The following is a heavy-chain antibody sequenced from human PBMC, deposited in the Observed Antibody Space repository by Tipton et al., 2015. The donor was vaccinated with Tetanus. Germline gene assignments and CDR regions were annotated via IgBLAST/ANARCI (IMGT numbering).Heavy chain of an antibody. D-gene: IGHD6-19*01. CDR2: INPNSGGT. J-gene: IGHJ6*02. CDR3: ARSGWAGSSYHYGMDV. Sequence: VQLVQSGAEVKKPGASVKVSCKTAGYSFTGYYIHWVRQAPGQGLEWMGWINPNSGGTNYAQKFQGRVTMTRDTSISTVYMELSRLKSDDTAVYFCARSGWAGSSYHYGMDVWGRGTTVTVSS. V-gene: IGHV1-2*02. CDR1: GYSFTGYY.